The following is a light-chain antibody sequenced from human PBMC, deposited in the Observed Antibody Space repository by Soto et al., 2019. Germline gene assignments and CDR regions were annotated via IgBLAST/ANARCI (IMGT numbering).Light chain of an antibody. CDR2: GTS. V-gene: IGKV3-20*01. Sequence: EIVLTQSPGTLSLSPGERATLSCRASQSVTSSSLAWYQQKSGQAPRLLIYGTSNRATGIPDRFSGSGSGTEFTLTISRLEPEDFATYYCQQYYSYPYTFGQGTKLEIK. CDR1: QSVTSSS. CDR3: QQYYSYPYT. J-gene: IGKJ2*01.